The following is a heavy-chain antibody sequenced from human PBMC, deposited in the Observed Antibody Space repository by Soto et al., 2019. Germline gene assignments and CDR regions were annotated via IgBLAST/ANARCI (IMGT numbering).Heavy chain of an antibody. CDR2: ISSSGSTI. J-gene: IGHJ6*03. CDR3: ARVVYAIDPGGYYYMDV. V-gene: IGHV3-11*01. Sequence: GGSLRLSCAASGFTFRDYYMSWIRQAPGEGLEWVSYISSSGSTIYYADSVKGRFTISRDNAKNSLYLQMNSLRAEDTAVYYCARVVYAIDPGGYYYMDVWGKGTTVTVSS. CDR1: GFTFRDYY. D-gene: IGHD2-8*01.